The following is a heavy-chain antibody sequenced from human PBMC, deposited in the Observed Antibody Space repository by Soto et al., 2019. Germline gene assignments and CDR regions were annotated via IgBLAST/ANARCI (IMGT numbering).Heavy chain of an antibody. CDR1: GFTFSSYW. D-gene: IGHD3-3*01. CDR3: ARRGYDFCSGYYTSDWYFDL. CDR2: IKQDGSEK. Sequence: EVQLVESGGGLVQPGGSLRLSCAASGFTFSSYWMSWVRQAPGKGLEWVANIKQDGSEKYYVDSVKGRFTISRDNAKNSLYLQMNSLRAEDTAVYYCARRGYDFCSGYYTSDWYFDLWGRGTLVTVSS. J-gene: IGHJ2*01. V-gene: IGHV3-7*01.